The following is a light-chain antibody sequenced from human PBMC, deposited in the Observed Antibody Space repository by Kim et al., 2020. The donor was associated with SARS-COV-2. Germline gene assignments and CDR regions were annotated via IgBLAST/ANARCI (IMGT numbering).Light chain of an antibody. CDR1: QSIGSH. CDR2: AAS. V-gene: IGKV1-39*01. J-gene: IGKJ1*01. Sequence: ASLEDRVTITCRASQSIGSHLNWYQQKPGKAPQVLIYAASRLQSGVPSRFSGSGSGTEFTLTINSLEREDFATYYCQQSYNSPRTFGQGTKVDIK. CDR3: QQSYNSPRT.